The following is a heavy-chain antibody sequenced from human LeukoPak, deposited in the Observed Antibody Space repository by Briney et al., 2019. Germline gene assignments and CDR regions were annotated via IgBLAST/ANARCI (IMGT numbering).Heavy chain of an antibody. CDR2: INTNTGNP. CDR1: GYTFTSYA. D-gene: IGHD3-22*01. V-gene: IGHV7-4-1*02. J-gene: IGHJ4*02. Sequence: ASVKVSCKASGYTFTSYAMNWVRQAPGQGLEWMGWINTNTGNPTYAQGFTGRFVFSLDTSVSTAYLQISSLRAEDTAVYYCAKLTELVVVITETQFDYWGQGTLVTVSP. CDR3: AKLTELVVVITETQFDY.